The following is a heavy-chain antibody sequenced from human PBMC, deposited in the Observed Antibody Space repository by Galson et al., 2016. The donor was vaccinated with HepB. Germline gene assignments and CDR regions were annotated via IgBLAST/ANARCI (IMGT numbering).Heavy chain of an antibody. D-gene: IGHD5-24*01. CDR2: IKSDESWK. CDR1: GFTFSSYW. J-gene: IGHJ4*02. Sequence: LRLSCAASGFTFSSYWMHWVRQAPGKGLVWVSRIKSDESWKNYADSVKGRFTISRDNAKNTLYLQMNSLRAEDTAVYYCARDGDAYSFDYWGQ. V-gene: IGHV3-74*01. CDR3: ARDGDAYSFDY.